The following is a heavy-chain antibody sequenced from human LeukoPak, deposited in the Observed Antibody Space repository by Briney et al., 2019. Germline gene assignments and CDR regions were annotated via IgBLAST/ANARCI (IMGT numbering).Heavy chain of an antibody. CDR3: ARGDDSGYYDYFDY. V-gene: IGHV3-23*01. D-gene: IGHD3-22*01. Sequence: PGGSLRLSGAASGFTFSNYAMAWVRQAPGKGLEWVSAISGNGGRTYSADSVQGRFTISRDFSKNTVFLHMNSLRAEDTAMYYCARGDDSGYYDYFDYWGQGALVTVSS. J-gene: IGHJ4*02. CDR2: ISGNGGRT. CDR1: GFTFSNYA.